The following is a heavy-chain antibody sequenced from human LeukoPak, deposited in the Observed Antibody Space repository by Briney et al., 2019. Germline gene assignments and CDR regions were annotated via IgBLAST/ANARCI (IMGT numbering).Heavy chain of an antibody. D-gene: IGHD6-19*01. Sequence: PGGSLRLSCAASGFTFSNNWMTWVRQAPGKGLEWVANIKEDGCEKNYVDSVKGRFTISRDNAKNSLYLQMNSLRAEDTAVYYCARDSGWYPVDYWGQGTLVTVSS. J-gene: IGHJ4*02. CDR2: IKEDGCEK. CDR1: GFTFSNNW. V-gene: IGHV3-7*01. CDR3: ARDSGWYPVDY.